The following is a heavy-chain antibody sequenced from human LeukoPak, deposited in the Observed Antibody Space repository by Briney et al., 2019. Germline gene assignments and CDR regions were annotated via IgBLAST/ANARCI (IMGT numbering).Heavy chain of an antibody. CDR3: AKVGRDSYGYRYYYYYMDV. J-gene: IGHJ6*03. CDR2: MWYDGSNK. Sequence: GGSQRLSCAASGFTFSSYGMHWVRQAPGKGLEWVAVMWYDGSNKYYADSVKGRFTISRDNSKNTLYLQMNSLRAEDTAVYYCAKVGRDSYGYRYYYYYMDVWGKGTTVTASS. D-gene: IGHD5-18*01. CDR1: GFTFSSYG. V-gene: IGHV3-33*06.